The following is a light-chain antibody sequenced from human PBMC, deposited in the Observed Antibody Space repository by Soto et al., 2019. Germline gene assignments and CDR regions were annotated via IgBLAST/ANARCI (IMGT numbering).Light chain of an antibody. J-gene: IGKJ3*01. V-gene: IGKV3-11*01. Sequence: ELVLTQSPATLSLSPGERATLSCRASQSVSSYLAWYQQKPGQAPRLLIYDASNRATGIPARFSGSGSGTDFTLTISSLEPEDFAVYYCQQRSNWPPLTFGPGTKVDIK. CDR3: QQRSNWPPLT. CDR2: DAS. CDR1: QSVSSY.